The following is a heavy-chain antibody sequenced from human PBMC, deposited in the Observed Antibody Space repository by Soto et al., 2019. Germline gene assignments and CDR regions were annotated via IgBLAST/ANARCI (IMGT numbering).Heavy chain of an antibody. D-gene: IGHD4-4*01. CDR2: INAGYGHT. Sequence: QVQLVQSGAEEKKPGASVKVSCKASGYTFTRYAMHWVRQAPGQRLEWMGWINAGYGHTKYSQNFQGRVTITRDTSASTVYMELNSLRSEDTAVYYWARLKDFGYSGSGFDPWGEGTLVTVSS. CDR3: ARLKDFGYSGSGFDP. CDR1: GYTFTRYA. V-gene: IGHV1-3*05. J-gene: IGHJ5*02.